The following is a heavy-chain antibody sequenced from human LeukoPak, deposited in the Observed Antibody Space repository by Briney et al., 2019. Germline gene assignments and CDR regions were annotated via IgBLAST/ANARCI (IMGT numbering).Heavy chain of an antibody. J-gene: IGHJ4*02. CDR2: ISANGDRT. Sequence: GGSLRLSCSASGFIISDYAMHWVRQASGKGLECVSAISANGDRTYYADSVKGRFTISRDTSKNTLYLQMSSLTTEDTAMYHCVKDLYKGDTASWYFFHYWGQGTLVTVSS. CDR1: GFIISDYA. V-gene: IGHV3-64D*06. D-gene: IGHD6-13*01. CDR3: VKDLYKGDTASWYFFHY.